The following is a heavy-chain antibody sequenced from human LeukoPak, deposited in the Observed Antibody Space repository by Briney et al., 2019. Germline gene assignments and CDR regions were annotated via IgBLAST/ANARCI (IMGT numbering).Heavy chain of an antibody. D-gene: IGHD2-21*02. CDR3: AILCGGDCYFAEHVDY. Sequence: SVKVSCKASGGTFSSYAISWVRQAPGQGLEWMGGIIPIFGTANYAQNFQGRVTITTDGSTSTAYMELSSLRSEDTAVYYCAILCGGDCYFAEHVDYWGQGTLVTVSS. CDR1: GGTFSSYA. V-gene: IGHV1-69*05. CDR2: IIPIFGTA. J-gene: IGHJ4*02.